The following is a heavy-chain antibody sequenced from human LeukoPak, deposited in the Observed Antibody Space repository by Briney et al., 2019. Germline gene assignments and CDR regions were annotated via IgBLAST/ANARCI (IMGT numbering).Heavy chain of an antibody. CDR3: ARGLPPLYDSSGYYGGFGY. V-gene: IGHV3-30*03. CDR1: GFTFSSYG. Sequence: GRSMRLSCAASGFTFSSYGMHCDSQAPDKVLEWVASISNNGTKKNYANSVKGGFTISRDNSKNTLYLQMKSLRAEDTAVYYCARGLPPLYDSSGYYGGFGYWGQGTLVTVSS. J-gene: IGHJ4*02. D-gene: IGHD3-22*01. CDR2: ISNNGTKK.